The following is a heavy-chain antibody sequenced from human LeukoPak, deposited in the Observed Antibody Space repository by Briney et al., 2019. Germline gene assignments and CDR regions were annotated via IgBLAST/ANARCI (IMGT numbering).Heavy chain of an antibody. Sequence: PGRSLRLSCAASGFTFSSYGMHWVRQAPGKGLEWVAVISYDGSNKYYADSVKGRFTISRDNSKNTLYLQMNSLSAEDTAVYYCARDYITIFGVVIIWFGFDYWGQGTLVTVSS. CDR3: ARDYITIFGVVIIWFGFDY. J-gene: IGHJ4*02. V-gene: IGHV3-30*03. CDR2: ISYDGSNK. D-gene: IGHD3-3*01. CDR1: GFTFSSYG.